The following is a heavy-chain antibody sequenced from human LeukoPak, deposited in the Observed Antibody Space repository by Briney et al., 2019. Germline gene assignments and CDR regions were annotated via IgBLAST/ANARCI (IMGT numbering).Heavy chain of an antibody. CDR1: GYTFSSYY. D-gene: IGHD6-19*01. J-gene: IGHJ4*02. CDR3: ARDLDVAVAGHAGDY. CDR2: INPSDGTT. Sequence: ASVKVSCKASGYTFSSYYIHWVRQAPGQGLEWMGIINPSDGTTTYAQKFQGRVTLTRDTSTATVYMELSSLTSEDTAVYYCARDLDVAVAGHAGDYWGQGTLVTVSS. V-gene: IGHV1-46*01.